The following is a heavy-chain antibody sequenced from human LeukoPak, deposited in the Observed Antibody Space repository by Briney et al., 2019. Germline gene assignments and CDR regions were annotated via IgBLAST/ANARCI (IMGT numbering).Heavy chain of an antibody. V-gene: IGHV5-51*03. Sequence: GESLKISCKGSGYSFTSYWIGWVRQMPGKGLEWMGIIYPGDSDTRYSPSFQSQVTISADKSISTAYLQWSSLKASDTAMYYCARTYIAARPGAYYYMDVWGKGTTVTVSS. D-gene: IGHD6-6*01. CDR2: IYPGDSDT. CDR1: GYSFTSYW. CDR3: ARTYIAARPGAYYYMDV. J-gene: IGHJ6*03.